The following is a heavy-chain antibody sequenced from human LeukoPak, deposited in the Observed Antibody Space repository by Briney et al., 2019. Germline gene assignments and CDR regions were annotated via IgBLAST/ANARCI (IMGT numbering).Heavy chain of an antibody. D-gene: IGHD3-3*01. CDR3: TLFDYDSWSAYLH. Sequence: GASVKVSCKASGYTFTSYSLHWVRQAPGQRLEWMGWINPGNGKTKYPQTFQGRVTISRDTPASTAYMELRSLRSEDTAVYYCTLFDYDSWSAYLHWGQGALVTVSS. J-gene: IGHJ4*02. CDR2: INPGNGKT. V-gene: IGHV1-3*01. CDR1: GYTFTSYS.